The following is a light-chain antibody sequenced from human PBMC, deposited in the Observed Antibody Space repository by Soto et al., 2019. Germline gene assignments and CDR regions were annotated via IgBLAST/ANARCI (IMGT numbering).Light chain of an antibody. CDR3: QQYNNWPPGVT. J-gene: IGKJ2*01. CDR1: QSVSSN. CDR2: GAS. V-gene: IGKV3-15*01. Sequence: EIVMTQSPATLSVSPGERATLSCRASQSVSSNLAWYQQKPGQAPRLLIYGASTRATGIPARFSGSGSGTEFTLTISRLQSEDFAVYYCQQYNNWPPGVTFGQGTKLEIK.